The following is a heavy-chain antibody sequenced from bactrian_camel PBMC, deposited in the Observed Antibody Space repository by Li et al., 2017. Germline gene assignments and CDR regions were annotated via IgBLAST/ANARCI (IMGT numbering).Heavy chain of an antibody. V-gene: IGHV3S19*01. J-gene: IGHJ4*01. CDR1: ATIEGFFI. Sequence: VQLVESGGGSVQAGGSLRLSCTTSATIEGFFIVAWFRQAPGKGLEWVSSIYTGGGSTYYTDAVKGRFTTSLDAAKNSVDLQMNGLKPDDTAVYYCAATGQMLSVAGCRTQGTQVTVS. D-gene: IGHD1*01. CDR2: IYTGGGST.